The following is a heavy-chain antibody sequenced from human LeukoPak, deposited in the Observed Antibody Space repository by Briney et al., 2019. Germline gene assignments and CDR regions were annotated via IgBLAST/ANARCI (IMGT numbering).Heavy chain of an antibody. CDR2: INPSCGST. CDR1: GYTFTSYY. V-gene: IGHV1-46*01. J-gene: IGHJ3*02. Sequence: GASVKVSCKACGYTFTSYYMHWVRQAPGQGLEWMGIINPSCGSTSYAQKFQGRVTMTRDTSTSTVYMELSSLRSEDTAVYYCARVFRIVGATSIHAFDIWGQGTMVTVSS. CDR3: ARVFRIVGATSIHAFDI. D-gene: IGHD1-26*01.